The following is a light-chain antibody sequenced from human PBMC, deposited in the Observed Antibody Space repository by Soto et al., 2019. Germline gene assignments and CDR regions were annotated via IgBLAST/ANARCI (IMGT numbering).Light chain of an antibody. CDR2: DVS. J-gene: IGLJ2*01. CDR3: CSYSGSYVV. V-gene: IGLV2-11*01. CDR1: SSDVGGYKY. Sequence: QSALTQPRSVSGSPGQSVTISCTGTSSDVGGYKYVSWYQQHPGKAPKLMIYDVSKRPSGVPDRLSGSKSGNTASLTISGLQAEDEADYYCCSYSGSYVVFGGGTQLTVL.